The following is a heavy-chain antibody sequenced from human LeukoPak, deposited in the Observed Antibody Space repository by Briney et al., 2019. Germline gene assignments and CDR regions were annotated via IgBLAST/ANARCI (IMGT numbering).Heavy chain of an antibody. CDR1: GGSFSGYY. J-gene: IGHJ4*02. D-gene: IGHD6-13*01. CDR2: IYYSGST. V-gene: IGHV4-59*01. Sequence: SETLSLTCAVYGGSFSGYYWSWIRQPPGKGLEWIGYIYYSGSTNYNPSLKSRVTISVDTSKNQFSLKLSSVTAADTAVYYCARTRRYVEPRAAGTGYYFDYWGQGTLVTVSS. CDR3: ARTRRYVEPRAAGTGYYFDY.